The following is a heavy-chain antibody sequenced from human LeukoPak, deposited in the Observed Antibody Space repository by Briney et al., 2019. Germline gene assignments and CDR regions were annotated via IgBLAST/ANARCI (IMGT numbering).Heavy chain of an antibody. D-gene: IGHD2-15*01. CDR3: ARVSTYCSGGSCYLFDY. J-gene: IGHJ4*02. Sequence: SETLSLTCTVSGGSISSSSYYWGWIRQPPGKGLEWIGSIYYSGSTYYNPSLKSRVTISVDTSKNQFSLKLSSVTAADTAVYYCARVSTYCSGGSCYLFDYWGQGTLVTVSS. V-gene: IGHV4-39*07. CDR1: GGSISSSSYY. CDR2: IYYSGST.